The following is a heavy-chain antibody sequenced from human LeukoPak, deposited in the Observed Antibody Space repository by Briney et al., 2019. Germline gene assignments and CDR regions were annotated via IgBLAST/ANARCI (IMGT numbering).Heavy chain of an antibody. Sequence: GESPKISCKGSGYSFTSYWIGWVRQMPGKGLEWMGIIYPGDSDTRYSPSFQGQVTISADKSISTAYLQWSSLKASDTAMYYCARHANYYDSSGYYTTPFDYWGQGTLVTVSS. CDR2: IYPGDSDT. CDR3: ARHANYYDSSGYYTTPFDY. D-gene: IGHD3-22*01. CDR1: GYSFTSYW. V-gene: IGHV5-51*01. J-gene: IGHJ4*02.